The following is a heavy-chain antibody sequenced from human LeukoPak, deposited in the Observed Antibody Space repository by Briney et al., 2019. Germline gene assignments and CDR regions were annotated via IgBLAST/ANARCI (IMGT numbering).Heavy chain of an antibody. V-gene: IGHV1-8*03. CDR3: ARGRPSSPYYYYYMDV. J-gene: IGHJ6*03. CDR2: MNPNSGNT. Sequence: GASVKVSCKASGYTFTSYGISWVRQAPGQGLEWMGWMNPNSGNTGYAQKFQGRVTITRNTSISTAYMELSSLRSEDTAVYYCARGRPSSPYYYYYMDVWGKGTTVTISS. CDR1: GYTFTSYG.